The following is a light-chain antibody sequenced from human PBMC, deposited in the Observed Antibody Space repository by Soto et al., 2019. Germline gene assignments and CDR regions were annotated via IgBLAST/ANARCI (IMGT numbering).Light chain of an antibody. CDR1: QNIITY. CDR2: QAS. V-gene: IGKV1-5*03. CDR3: QQYQSYPIT. J-gene: IGKJ4*01. Sequence: DIQXTXXXXTLSASVGDRVTITCRASQNIITYLAWYQQKPGKAPKFLIYQASSLQSGVPSRFSGSGSETEFTLTISSLQPDDFATYYCQQYQSYPITFGGGTKVEIK.